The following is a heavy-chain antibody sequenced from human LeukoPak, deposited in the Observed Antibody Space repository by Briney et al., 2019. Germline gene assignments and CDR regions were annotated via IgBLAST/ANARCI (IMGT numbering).Heavy chain of an antibody. CDR1: GFTFSNAW. CDR2: IKSKTDGGTT. J-gene: IGHJ6*03. D-gene: IGHD3-10*01. V-gene: IGHV3-15*01. CDR3: STDQLPYYYGSGSLKSLYYYYYMDV. Sequence: GRSLRLSCAASGFTFSNAWMSWVRQAPGEGLEWVGRIKSKTDGGTTDYAAPVKGRFTISRDDSKNTRNLQMNSLKTEHTAVYYCSTDQLPYYYGSGSLKSLYYYYYMDVWGKGTTVTVSS.